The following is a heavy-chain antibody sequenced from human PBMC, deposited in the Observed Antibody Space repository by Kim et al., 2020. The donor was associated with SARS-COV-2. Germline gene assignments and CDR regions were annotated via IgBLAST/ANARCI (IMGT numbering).Heavy chain of an antibody. CDR3: AKGSRGLLWFGELFFDY. Sequence: GGSLRLSCAASGFTFSSYAMSWVRQAPGKGLEWVSAISGSGGSTYYADSVKGRFTISRDNSKNTLYLQMNSLRAEDTAVYYCAKGSRGLLWFGELFFDYWGQGTLVTVSS. CDR2: ISGSGGST. V-gene: IGHV3-23*01. D-gene: IGHD3-10*01. CDR1: GFTFSSYA. J-gene: IGHJ4*02.